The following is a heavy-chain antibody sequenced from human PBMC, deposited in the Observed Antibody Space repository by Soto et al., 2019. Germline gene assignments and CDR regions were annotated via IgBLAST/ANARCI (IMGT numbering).Heavy chain of an antibody. D-gene: IGHD3-3*01. CDR1: GFTFSGSA. J-gene: IGHJ6*03. V-gene: IGHV3-73*01. CDR2: IRSKANSYAT. Sequence: GGSLRLSCAASGFTFSGSAMHWVRQASGKGLEWVGRIRSKANSYATAYAASVKGRFTISRDDSKNTAYLQMNSLKTEDTAVYYCTRHGPLGGDFWSGYYSGYYYYYMDVWGKGTTVTVSS. CDR3: TRHGPLGGDFWSGYYSGYYYYYMDV.